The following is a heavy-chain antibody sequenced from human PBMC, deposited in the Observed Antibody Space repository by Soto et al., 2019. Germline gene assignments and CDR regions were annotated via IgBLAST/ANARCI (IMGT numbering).Heavy chain of an antibody. V-gene: IGHV3-23*01. Sequence: LRLSCVAPGFSISTHALTWVRQAPGKGLEWVSSFSGRSGDTYYAASVKGRFAISGDSSKNTVILQMNNLRADDTALYYCARDSSAWPNYFDSWGQGIQVTV. D-gene: IGHD6-19*01. CDR1: GFSISTHA. CDR2: FSGRSGDT. CDR3: ARDSSAWPNYFDS. J-gene: IGHJ4*02.